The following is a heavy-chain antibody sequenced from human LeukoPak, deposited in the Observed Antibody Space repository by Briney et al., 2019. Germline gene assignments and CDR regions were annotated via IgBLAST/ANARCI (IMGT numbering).Heavy chain of an antibody. D-gene: IGHD4-17*01. CDR1: GGSFSGYY. Sequence: SETLSLTCAVSGGSFSGYYWTWIRQPPGKGLEWIGEINHSGSANYNPSLKSRVTISLDTSKNQFSLNLSSVTAADTAVYYCARGQGTVTTHWGQGTLVSVSS. V-gene: IGHV4-34*01. CDR3: ARGQGTVTTH. J-gene: IGHJ4*02. CDR2: INHSGSA.